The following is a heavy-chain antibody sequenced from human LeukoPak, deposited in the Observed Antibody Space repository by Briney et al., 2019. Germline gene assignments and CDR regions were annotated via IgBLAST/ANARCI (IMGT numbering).Heavy chain of an antibody. V-gene: IGHV3-30*03. J-gene: IGHJ4*02. CDR1: GFTFSSYG. CDR2: ISYDGSNN. CDR3: ARDRRDYFDY. D-gene: IGHD6-6*01. Sequence: GRSLRLSCAASGFTFSSYGMHWVRQAPGKGLDWVAVISYDGSNNYYADSVKGRFTISRDNCKDTLYLQMNSLRAEDTAVYYCARDRRDYFDYWGQGTLVTVSS.